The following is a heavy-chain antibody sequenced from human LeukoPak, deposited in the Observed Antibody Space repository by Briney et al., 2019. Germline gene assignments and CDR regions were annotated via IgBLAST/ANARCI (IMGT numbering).Heavy chain of an antibody. Sequence: GGSLRLSCAASGFYLNNYAMHWVRQAPGKGLEWVTLISYSGDNTYYADSVKGRFTFSIGKSKNTLYLQMNSLRPEESAVYFCASDPRDGGQNVWGKGTTVTVSS. V-gene: IGHV3-30*04. CDR2: ISYSGDNT. D-gene: IGHD5-24*01. CDR3: ASDPRDGGQNV. J-gene: IGHJ6*04. CDR1: GFYLNNYA.